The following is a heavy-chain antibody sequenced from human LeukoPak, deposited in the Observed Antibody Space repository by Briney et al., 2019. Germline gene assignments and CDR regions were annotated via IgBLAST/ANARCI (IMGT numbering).Heavy chain of an antibody. CDR1: GFIFEDYA. J-gene: IGHJ2*01. CDR3: ARSSIAARGWYFDL. V-gene: IGHV3-9*01. Sequence: GGSLRLSCTVSGFIFEDYAMHWVRQVPGEGLEWVSSITSNSGYVAYADSVKGRFSISRDNAKNSLYLQMNSLRAVDTAVYYCARSSIAARGWYFDLWGRGTLVTVSS. CDR2: ITSNSGYV. D-gene: IGHD6-6*01.